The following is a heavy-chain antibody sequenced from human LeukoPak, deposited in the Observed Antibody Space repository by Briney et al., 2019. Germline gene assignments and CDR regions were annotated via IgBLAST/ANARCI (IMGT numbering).Heavy chain of an antibody. CDR2: INWNGGGT. CDR3: ARSWLVYYWFYGMDV. Sequence: GRSLRLSCAATGFTFKDYGMHWVRQPPGKGLEWVSSINWNGGGTDYADSVKGRFTISRDNAKNSLYLQMNSLRAEDTAVYYCARSWLVYYWFYGMDVWGQGTTVTVSS. D-gene: IGHD2-8*01. CDR1: GFTFKDYG. V-gene: IGHV3-20*04. J-gene: IGHJ6*02.